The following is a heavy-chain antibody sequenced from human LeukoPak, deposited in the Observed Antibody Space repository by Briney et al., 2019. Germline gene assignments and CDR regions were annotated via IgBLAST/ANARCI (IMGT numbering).Heavy chain of an antibody. CDR2: IYYSGST. CDR3: ARSPTEYAVFDY. D-gene: IGHD2/OR15-2a*01. J-gene: IGHJ4*02. CDR1: GGSISSGGYC. Sequence: SETLSLTCTVSGGSISSGGYCWSWTRQHPGKGLEWIGYIYYSGSTYYNPSLKSRVTISVDTSKNQFSLKLSSVTAADTAVYYCARSPTEYAVFDYWGQGTLVTVSS. V-gene: IGHV4-31*03.